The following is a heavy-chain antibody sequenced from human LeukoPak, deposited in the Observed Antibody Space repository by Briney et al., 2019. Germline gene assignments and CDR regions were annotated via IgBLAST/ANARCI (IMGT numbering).Heavy chain of an antibody. Sequence: SETLSLTCTVSGGSISSYYWSWIRQPAGKGLEWIGRIYTSGNTYYNPSLKSRVTMSVDTSKNQFSLKVSSVTAADTAVYYCARSRRVVGGAPGDDAFDIWGQGTMVTVSS. CDR1: GGSISSYY. CDR2: IYTSGNT. J-gene: IGHJ3*02. V-gene: IGHV4-4*07. D-gene: IGHD3-10*01. CDR3: ARSRRVVGGAPGDDAFDI.